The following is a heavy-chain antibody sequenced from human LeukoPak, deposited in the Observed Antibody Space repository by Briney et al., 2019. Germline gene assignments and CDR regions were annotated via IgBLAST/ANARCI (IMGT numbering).Heavy chain of an antibody. D-gene: IGHD2-21*01. CDR2: LYSGGDT. J-gene: IGHJ3*02. CDR1: GFTVSSNY. Sequence: GGSLRLSCAASGFTVSSNYMTWVRQAPGKGLEWVSVLYSGGDTYYADSVKGRFTISRDNSKNTLYLQLNTLRAEDTAVYYCARYVPSCGGNCNDGFDIWGQGTMVSVSS. V-gene: IGHV3-53*01. CDR3: ARYVPSCGGNCNDGFDI.